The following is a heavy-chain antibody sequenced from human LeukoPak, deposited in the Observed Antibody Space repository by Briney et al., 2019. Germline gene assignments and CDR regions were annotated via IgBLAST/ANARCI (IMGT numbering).Heavy chain of an antibody. V-gene: IGHV3-21*04. CDR3: ARDRGCRSGGSCYYFDY. D-gene: IGHD2-15*01. CDR1: GFTFRRYS. Sequence: GGSLRLSCAASGFTFRRYSMNWLRQAPGKGLEWVSSISSGSSDIDYADSVKGRFTISRDNSKNTLYLQMNSLRASDAGLYFCARDRGCRSGGSCYYFDYWGQGTLVTVSS. CDR2: ISSGSSDI. J-gene: IGHJ4*02.